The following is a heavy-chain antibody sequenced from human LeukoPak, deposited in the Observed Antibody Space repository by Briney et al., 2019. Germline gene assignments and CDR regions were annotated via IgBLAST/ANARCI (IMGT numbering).Heavy chain of an antibody. J-gene: IGHJ4*02. CDR1: GFTLRSYA. D-gene: IGHD3-10*01. V-gene: IGHV3-23*01. CDR3: AKALVREFLNPHEFDY. Sequence: PGGSLRLSCAASGFTLRSYAMSWVRQAPGKGLEWVSGIGPNGVSTSYADSVKGRFTISRDNSKNTLYLQMNSLRAEDTAIYYCAKALVREFLNPHEFDYWGQGTLVTVSA. CDR2: IGPNGVST.